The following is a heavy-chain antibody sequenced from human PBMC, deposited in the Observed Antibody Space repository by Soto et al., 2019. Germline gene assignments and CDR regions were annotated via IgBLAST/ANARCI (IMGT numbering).Heavy chain of an antibody. J-gene: IGHJ4*02. D-gene: IGHD1-26*01. Sequence: QLQLQESGSGLVKPSQTLSLTCAVSGGSISSGGYSWSWIRQPPGKGLEWIGYIYHSGSTYYNPSLKSRVTIAVDRSKHQFSLKLSSVTAADTAVYYCARGARYSGSYSSFDYWGQGTLVTVSS. CDR1: GGSISSGGYS. CDR3: ARGARYSGSYSSFDY. V-gene: IGHV4-30-2*01. CDR2: IYHSGST.